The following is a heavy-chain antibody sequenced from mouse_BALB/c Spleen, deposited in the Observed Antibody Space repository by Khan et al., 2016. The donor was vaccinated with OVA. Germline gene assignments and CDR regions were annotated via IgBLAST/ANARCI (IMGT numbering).Heavy chain of an antibody. CDR3: ARGNYYGYYVDY. CDR1: GYSITSGYA. CDR2: ISYSGGT. D-gene: IGHD1-1*01. J-gene: IGHJ2*01. V-gene: IGHV3-2*02. Sequence: EVQLQESGPGLVKPSQSLSLTCTVTGYSITSGYAWNWIRQFPGNKLEWMGYISYSGGTSSNPSLKSRISITRDTSKNQFFLQLNSVTTEDTATYYCARGNYYGYYVDYWGQGTPLTIAS.